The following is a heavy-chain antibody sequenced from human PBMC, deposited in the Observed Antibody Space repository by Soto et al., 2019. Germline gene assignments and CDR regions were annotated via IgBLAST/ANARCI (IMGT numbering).Heavy chain of an antibody. CDR3: ARTLFGWGIWFDH. V-gene: IGHV4-59*01. CDR1: GGSISSYY. J-gene: IGHJ5*02. CDR2: IYYSGST. D-gene: IGHD3-10*02. Sequence: SETLSLTCTVSGGSISSYYWSWIRQPPGKGLEWIGYIYYSGSTNYNPSLKSRVTISVDTSKNQFSLKLSSVTAADTAVYYCARTLFGWGIWFDHWGQGTLVTVS.